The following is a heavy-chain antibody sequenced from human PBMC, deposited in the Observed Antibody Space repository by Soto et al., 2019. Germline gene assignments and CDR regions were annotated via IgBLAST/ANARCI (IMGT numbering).Heavy chain of an antibody. CDR1: GYTFTGYY. J-gene: IGHJ6*02. CDR2: INPNSGGT. D-gene: IGHD2-15*01. Sequence: ASVEVSCKASGYTFTGYYMHWVRQAPGQGLEWMGWINPNSGGTNYAQKFQGWVTMTRDTSISTAYMELSRLRSDDTAVYYCARGLLLSPYYGMDVWGQGTTVTVSS. V-gene: IGHV1-2*04. CDR3: ARGLLLSPYYGMDV.